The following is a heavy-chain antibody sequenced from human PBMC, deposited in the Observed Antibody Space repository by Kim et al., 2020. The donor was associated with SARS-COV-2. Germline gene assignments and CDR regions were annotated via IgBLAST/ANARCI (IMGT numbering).Heavy chain of an antibody. V-gene: IGHV4-34*01. CDR1: GGSFSGYY. D-gene: IGHD3-10*01. J-gene: IGHJ4*02. Sequence: SETLSLTCAVYGGSFSGYYWSWIRQPPGKGLEWIGEINHSGSTNYNPSLKSRVTISVDTSKNQFSLKLSSVTAADTAVYYCARACYGSGSCIDYWGQGTLVTVSS. CDR2: INHSGST. CDR3: ARACYGSGSCIDY.